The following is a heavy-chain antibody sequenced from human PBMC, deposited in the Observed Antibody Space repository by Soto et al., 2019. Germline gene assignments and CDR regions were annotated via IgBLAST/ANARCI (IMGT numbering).Heavy chain of an antibody. V-gene: IGHV3-33*01. Sequence: XGSLRLSCAASGFTFSSYGMHWVRQAPGKGLEWVAVIWYDGSNKYYADSVKGRFTISRDNSKNTLYLQMNSLRAEDTAVYYCAREPGYSSSWYEYYFDYWGQGTLVTVSS. D-gene: IGHD6-13*01. CDR1: GFTFSSYG. CDR3: AREPGYSSSWYEYYFDY. CDR2: IWYDGSNK. J-gene: IGHJ4*02.